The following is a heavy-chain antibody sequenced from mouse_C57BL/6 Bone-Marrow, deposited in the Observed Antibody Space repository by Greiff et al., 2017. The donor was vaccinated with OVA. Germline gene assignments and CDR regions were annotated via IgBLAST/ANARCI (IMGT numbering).Heavy chain of an antibody. CDR3: ARKGKFRRFDY. Sequence: QVQLKQPGAELVMPGASVKLSCKASGYTFTSYWMHWVKQRPGQGLEWIGEIDPSDSYTNYNQKFKGKSTLTVDKSSSTAYMQLSSLTSEDSAVYYCARKGKFRRFDYWGQGTTLTVSS. CDR1: GYTFTSYW. V-gene: IGHV1-69*01. CDR2: IDPSDSYT. D-gene: IGHD2-1*01. J-gene: IGHJ2*01.